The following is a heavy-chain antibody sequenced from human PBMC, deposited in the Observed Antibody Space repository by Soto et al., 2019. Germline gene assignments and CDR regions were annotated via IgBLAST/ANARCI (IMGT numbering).Heavy chain of an antibody. V-gene: IGHV3-30*02. CDR2: IRYDGSNK. CDR3: ARDAYLGSGSYAY. Sequence: PGGSLRLSCAASGFTFSSYGMHWVRQAPGKGLEWVALIRYDGSNKNYADSVKGRFTISRDDSKNTLYLQMNSLRAEDTAVYYCARDAYLGSGSYAYWGQGTLVTVSS. D-gene: IGHD3-10*01. J-gene: IGHJ4*02. CDR1: GFTFSSYG.